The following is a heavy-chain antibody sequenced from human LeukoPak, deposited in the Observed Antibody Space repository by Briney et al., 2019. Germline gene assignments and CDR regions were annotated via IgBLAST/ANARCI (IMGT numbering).Heavy chain of an antibody. D-gene: IGHD2-2*01. CDR1: GDSVSNNSVA. Sequence: SQTLSLTCAISGDSVSNNSVAWDWIRQSPSRGLEWLGRTYYRSMWYHDYAASVISRITITPDTSKNQFSLHLNSVTPEDTAVYYCARGVSNSFDPWGQGTLVTVSS. J-gene: IGHJ5*02. V-gene: IGHV6-1*01. CDR2: TYYRSMWYH. CDR3: ARGVSNSFDP.